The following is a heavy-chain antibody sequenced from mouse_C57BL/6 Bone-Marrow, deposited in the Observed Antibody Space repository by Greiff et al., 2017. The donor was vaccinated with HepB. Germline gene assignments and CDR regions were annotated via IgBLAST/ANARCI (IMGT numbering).Heavy chain of an antibody. D-gene: IGHD1-1*01. J-gene: IGHJ4*01. CDR1: GYTFTSYG. CDR2: IYPRSGNT. CDR3: ARRVSSYYAMDY. Sequence: QVTLKVSGAELARPGASVKLSCKASGYTFTSYGISWVKQRTGQGLEWIGEIYPRSGNTYYNEKFKGKATLTADKSSSTAYMELRSLTSEDSAVYFCARRVSSYYAMDYWGQGTSVTVSS. V-gene: IGHV1-81*01.